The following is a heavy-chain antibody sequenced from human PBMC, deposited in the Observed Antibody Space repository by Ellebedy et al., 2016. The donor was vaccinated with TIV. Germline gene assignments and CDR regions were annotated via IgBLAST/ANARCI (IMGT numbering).Heavy chain of an antibody. Sequence: GESLKIPCKGSGYSFTSSWIAWVRQVPGTGLEWMGRIDPSYSYTNYSPSFQGHVTISVDKSINTAYLQWSSLRASDTAMYYCARTTYAYSSGTYGGYNWFDPWGQGTLVTVSS. J-gene: IGHJ5*02. D-gene: IGHD3-10*01. CDR3: ARTTYAYSSGTYGGYNWFDP. CDR1: GYSFTSSW. V-gene: IGHV5-10-1*01. CDR2: IDPSYSYT.